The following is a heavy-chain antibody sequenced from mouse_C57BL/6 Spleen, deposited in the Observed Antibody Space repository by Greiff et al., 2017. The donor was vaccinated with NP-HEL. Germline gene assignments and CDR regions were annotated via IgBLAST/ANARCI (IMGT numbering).Heavy chain of an antibody. V-gene: IGHV1-47*01. CDR1: GYTFTTYP. Sequence: QVHVKQSGAELVKPGASVKMSCKASGYTFTTYPIEWMKQNHGKSLEWIGNFHPYNDDTKYNEKFKGKATLTVEKSSSTVYLELSRLTSDDSAVYYCARGSNYVLYAMDYWGQGTSVTVSS. D-gene: IGHD2-5*01. CDR2: FHPYNDDT. CDR3: ARGSNYVLYAMDY. J-gene: IGHJ4*01.